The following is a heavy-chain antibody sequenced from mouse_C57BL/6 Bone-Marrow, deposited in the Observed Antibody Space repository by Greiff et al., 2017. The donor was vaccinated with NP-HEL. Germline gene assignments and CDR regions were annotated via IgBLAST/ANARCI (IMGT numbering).Heavy chain of an antibody. Sequence: VQLQQSGTVLARPGASVKMSCKTSGYTFPSYWMHWVKQRPGQGLEWIGAIYPGNSDTSSNQKFKGKAKLTAVTSASTAYMELSSLTNEDSAVYYCTREGLTTTHYYAMDYWGQGTSVTVSS. CDR3: TREGLTTTHYYAMDY. J-gene: IGHJ4*01. D-gene: IGHD1-1*01. CDR1: GYTFPSYW. CDR2: IYPGNSDT. V-gene: IGHV1-5*01.